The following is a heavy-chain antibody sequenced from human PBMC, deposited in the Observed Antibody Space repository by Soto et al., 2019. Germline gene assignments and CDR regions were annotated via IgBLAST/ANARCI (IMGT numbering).Heavy chain of an antibody. CDR2: IYYSGST. D-gene: IGHD3-22*01. Sequence: QVQLQESGPGLVKPSQTLSLTCTVSGGSISSGDYYWSWIRQPPGKGLEWIGYIYYSGSTYYNPSLKRRVTISVDTSKNQFSLKMSSVTAADTAVYYCASVLRDYDSSGYYSPICLDDWGQGTLVTVSS. V-gene: IGHV4-30-4*01. CDR1: GGSISSGDYY. J-gene: IGHJ4*02. CDR3: ASVLRDYDSSGYYSPICLDD.